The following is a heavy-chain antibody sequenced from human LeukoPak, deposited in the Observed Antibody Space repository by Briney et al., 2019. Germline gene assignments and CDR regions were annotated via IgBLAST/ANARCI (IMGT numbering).Heavy chain of an antibody. CDR1: GFTVSGNY. CDR3: ARGVSSGWYLKYYFDY. J-gene: IGHJ4*02. CDR2: IYSGGST. Sequence: PGGSLRLSCAASGFTVSGNYMSWVRQAPGKGLEWVSVIYSGGSTYYGDSVKGRFTISRDSSKNTLSLQMNSLRAEDTAVYYCARGVSSGWYLKYYFDYWGRGTLVTVSS. V-gene: IGHV3-53*01. D-gene: IGHD6-19*01.